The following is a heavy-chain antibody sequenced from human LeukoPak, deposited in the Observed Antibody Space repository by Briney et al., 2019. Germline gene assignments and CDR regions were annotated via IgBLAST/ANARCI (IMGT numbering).Heavy chain of an antibody. CDR2: IIPIFGTA. CDR1: GGTFSSYA. V-gene: IGHV1-69*06. D-gene: IGHD3-10*01. J-gene: IGHJ4*02. CDR3: ARDPPSWGSGSYYFDY. Sequence: SVKVSCKASGGTFSSYAISWVRQAPGQGLEWMGGIIPIFGTANYAQKFQGRVTMTGDMSTSTVYMELSSLRSDDTAVYYCARDPPSWGSGSYYFDYWGQGTLVTVSS.